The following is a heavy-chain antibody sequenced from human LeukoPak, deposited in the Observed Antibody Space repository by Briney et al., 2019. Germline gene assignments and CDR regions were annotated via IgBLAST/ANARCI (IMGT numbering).Heavy chain of an antibody. CDR3: ARDPSTYCSGGSCYMVY. CDR1: GYTFTSYG. CDR2: ISAYNGNT. D-gene: IGHD2-15*01. V-gene: IGHV1-18*01. Sequence: GASVKVSCKASGYTFTSYGISWVRQAPGQGLEWMGWISAYNGNTNYAQKLQGRVTMTTDTSTSTAYMERRSLRSDDTAVYYCARDPSTYCSGGSCYMVYWGQGTLVTVSS. J-gene: IGHJ4*02.